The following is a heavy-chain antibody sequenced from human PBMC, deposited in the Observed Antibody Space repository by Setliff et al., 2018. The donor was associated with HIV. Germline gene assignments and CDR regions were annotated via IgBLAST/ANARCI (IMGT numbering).Heavy chain of an antibody. Sequence: PGGSLRLSCAASGFTFSNYAMSWVRQTPGKGLQWVSVIYSGTSSTYHADSVKGRFTISRDNSKNTLYLQMNSLRAEDTAVYYCVGGGSYDSSGYRNFGSWGQGTLVTVSS. CDR3: VGGGSYDSSGYRNFGS. V-gene: IGHV3-23*03. J-gene: IGHJ4*02. D-gene: IGHD3-22*01. CDR2: IYSGTSST. CDR1: GFTFSNYA.